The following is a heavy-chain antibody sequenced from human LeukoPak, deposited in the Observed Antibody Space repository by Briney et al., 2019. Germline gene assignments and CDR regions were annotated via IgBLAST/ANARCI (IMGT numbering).Heavy chain of an antibody. J-gene: IGHJ6*02. V-gene: IGHV3-23*01. CDR1: GFTFSSYS. CDR2: ISGSGGST. CDR3: AKCEGRGYRGSDVWGMDV. D-gene: IGHD5-12*01. Sequence: GGSLRLSCAASGFTFSSYSMNWVRQAPGKGLEWVSAISGSGGSTYYADSVKGRFTISRDNSKNTLYLQMNSLRAEDTAVYYCAKCEGRGYRGSDVWGMDVWGQGTTVTVSS.